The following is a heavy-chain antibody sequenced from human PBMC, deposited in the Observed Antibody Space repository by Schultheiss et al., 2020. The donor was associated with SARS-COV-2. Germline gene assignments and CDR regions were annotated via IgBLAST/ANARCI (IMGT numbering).Heavy chain of an antibody. D-gene: IGHD6-13*01. J-gene: IGHJ4*02. CDR3: ARATGSSLGY. V-gene: IGHV4-34*01. Sequence: SQTLSLTCAVYGGSFSGYYWSWIRQPPGKGLEWIGEINHSGSTNYNPSLKSRVTISVDTSKNQFSLKLSSVTAADTAVYYCARATGSSLGYWGQGTLVTVSS. CDR1: GGSFSGYY. CDR2: INHSGST.